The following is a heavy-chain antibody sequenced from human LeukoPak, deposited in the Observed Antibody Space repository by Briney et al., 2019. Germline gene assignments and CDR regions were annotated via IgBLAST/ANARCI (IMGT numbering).Heavy chain of an antibody. CDR3: ARHEYDFWSAFDY. CDR1: GGSISSYY. J-gene: IGHJ4*02. V-gene: IGHV4-59*08. Sequence: PSETLSLTCTVSGGSISSYYWSWIRQPPGKGLEWIGYIYYSGSTNYNPSLKSRVTISVDTSKNQFSLRLSSVTAADTAVYYCARHEYDFWSAFDYWGQGTLVTVSS. D-gene: IGHD3-3*01. CDR2: IYYSGST.